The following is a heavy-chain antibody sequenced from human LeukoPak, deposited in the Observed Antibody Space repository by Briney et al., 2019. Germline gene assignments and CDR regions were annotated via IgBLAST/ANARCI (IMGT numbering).Heavy chain of an antibody. J-gene: IGHJ4*02. Sequence: GGSLRLSWAASGFTFTDYAMGWVRKAPGQGLEWASTISASGSTTYYADSVRGRFTISRDNSKNTLSLQMNSLRAEDTAVYYCAKARTPYNSGFDYWGQGTLVAVSS. V-gene: IGHV3-23*01. CDR2: ISASGSTT. CDR3: AKARTPYNSGFDY. CDR1: GFTFTDYA. D-gene: IGHD6-19*01.